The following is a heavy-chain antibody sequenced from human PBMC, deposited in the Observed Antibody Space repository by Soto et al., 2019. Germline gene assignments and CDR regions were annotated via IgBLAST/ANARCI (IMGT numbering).Heavy chain of an antibody. J-gene: IGHJ4*02. CDR3: ARARKKQWLVLRGYYFDY. CDR2: IYTSGST. Sequence: SDTLSLTCTVSGGSISSYYWSWIRQPAGKGLEWIGRIYTSGSTSYNPSLKSRVTMSVDTSKNQFSLKLSSVTAADTAVYYCARARKKQWLVLRGYYFDYWGQGTLVTVSS. D-gene: IGHD6-19*01. CDR1: GGSISSYY. V-gene: IGHV4-4*07.